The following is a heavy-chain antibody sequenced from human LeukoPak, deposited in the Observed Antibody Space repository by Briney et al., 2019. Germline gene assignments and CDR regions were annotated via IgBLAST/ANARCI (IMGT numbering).Heavy chain of an antibody. CDR2: IIPIFGTA. Sequence: SVKVSCKASGGTFSSYAISWVRQAPGQGLEWMGGIIPIFGTANYAQKFQGRVTITTDESTSTAYMELSSLRSEDTAVYYCATTPGIAAAGISYYYYYMDVWGKGTTVTVSS. CDR1: GGTFSSYA. CDR3: ATTPGIAAAGISYYYYYMDV. D-gene: IGHD6-13*01. V-gene: IGHV1-69*05. J-gene: IGHJ6*03.